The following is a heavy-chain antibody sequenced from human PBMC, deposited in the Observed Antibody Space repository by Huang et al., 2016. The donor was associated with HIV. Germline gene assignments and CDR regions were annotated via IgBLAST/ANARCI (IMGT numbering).Heavy chain of an antibody. CDR2: FFYDGNT. J-gene: IGHJ4*02. CDR3: AAMVRGVISYFDY. Sequence: QLQLQESGPGLVKPSETLSLTCTVSDDSISSSSYYWGWIRQPPGKWLEWIATFFYDGNTYYNPSLKSRVTISVDTSKNQFSLNLSSVTAADTAVYYCAAMVRGVISYFDYWGQGTLVTVSS. V-gene: IGHV4-39*01. D-gene: IGHD3-10*01. CDR1: DDSISSSSYY.